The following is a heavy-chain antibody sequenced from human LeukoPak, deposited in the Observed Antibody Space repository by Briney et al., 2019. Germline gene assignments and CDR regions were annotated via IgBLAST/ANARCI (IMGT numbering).Heavy chain of an antibody. D-gene: IGHD2-2*01. V-gene: IGHV3-33*01. CDR3: ARREYQLLSS. CDR1: GFSFGTYS. J-gene: IGHJ4*02. CDR2: IWYDGSNE. Sequence: PGRSLRLSCVASGFSFGTYSMHWARQVPGKGLEWVAVIWYDGSNEDYADSVKGRFTISRDNAKNSLYLQMNSLRAEDTAVYYCARREYQLLSSWGQGTLVTVSS.